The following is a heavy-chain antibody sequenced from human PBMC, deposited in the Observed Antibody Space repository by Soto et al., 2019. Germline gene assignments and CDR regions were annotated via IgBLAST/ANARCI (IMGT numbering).Heavy chain of an antibody. D-gene: IGHD3-3*02. V-gene: IGHV3-30*04. Sequence: QVQLVESGGGVVQPGRTLRLSCAASGFTFRSSAMAWVRQAPGKGLEWVSFMSYDGSKAFYADSVRGRFTVSRDNSMNTLYLQMNGLRSEDTALYYWARVLGAFSNYFDYWGQGTPVTVSS. J-gene: IGHJ4*02. CDR2: MSYDGSKA. CDR3: ARVLGAFSNYFDY. CDR1: GFTFRSSA.